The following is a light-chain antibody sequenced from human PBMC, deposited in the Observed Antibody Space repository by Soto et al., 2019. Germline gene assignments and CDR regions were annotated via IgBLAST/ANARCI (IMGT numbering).Light chain of an antibody. J-gene: IGKJ3*01. V-gene: IGKV3-20*01. CDR2: GAS. CDR3: QHYGKFPLT. Sequence: EVVVTQSPGTLSLSPGERATLSCRASPGTDANYLAWYQQKPGQAPRLLIYGASSRATGIPDRFSGSESRTDFTLTISRLEPEDFSMYYCQHYGKFPLTFGPGTRLDIK. CDR1: PGTDANY.